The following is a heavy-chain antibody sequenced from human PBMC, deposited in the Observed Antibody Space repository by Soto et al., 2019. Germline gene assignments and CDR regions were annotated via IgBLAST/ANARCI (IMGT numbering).Heavy chain of an antibody. CDR1: GYIFSGYY. CDR3: ARYCSSTSCQFDP. J-gene: IGHJ5*02. Sequence: QVQLVQSGAEVKKPGASVKVSCKASGYIFSGYYIHWVRQAPGQGLEWMGGINPNSGASNYAQNFQGRVTMTRDTSISTAYMELSRLRSDHTAVYYCARYCSSTSCQFDPWGQGTLVTVSS. CDR2: INPNSGAS. D-gene: IGHD2-2*01. V-gene: IGHV1-2*02.